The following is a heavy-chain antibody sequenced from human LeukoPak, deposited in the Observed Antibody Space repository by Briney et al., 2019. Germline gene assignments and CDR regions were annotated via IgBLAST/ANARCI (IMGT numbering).Heavy chain of an antibody. CDR3: ARGLCSGGSCYRKKRTYNWFDP. Sequence: ASVKVSCKASGYTFTSYDINWVRQATGQGLEWMGWMNPNSGNTGYAQKFQGRVTMTRNTSISTAYMELSSLRSEDTAVYYCARGLCSGGSCYRKKRTYNWFDPWGQGTLVTVSS. J-gene: IGHJ5*02. V-gene: IGHV1-8*01. CDR2: MNPNSGNT. CDR1: GYTFTSYD. D-gene: IGHD2-15*01.